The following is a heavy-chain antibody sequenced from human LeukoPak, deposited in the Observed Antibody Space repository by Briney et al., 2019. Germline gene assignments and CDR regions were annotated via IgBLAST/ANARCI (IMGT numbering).Heavy chain of an antibody. V-gene: IGHV5-51*01. CDR3: ARSYCGGDCYNPNFDY. D-gene: IGHD2-21*02. J-gene: IGHJ4*02. Sequence: GESLKISCQGSGYSFTSYWIGWVRQMPGKGLEWMGIIYPGDSDTRYSPSFQGQVTISADKSISTAYLQWSSLKASDTAMYYCARSYCGGDCYNPNFDYWGQGTLVTVSS. CDR2: IYPGDSDT. CDR1: GYSFTSYW.